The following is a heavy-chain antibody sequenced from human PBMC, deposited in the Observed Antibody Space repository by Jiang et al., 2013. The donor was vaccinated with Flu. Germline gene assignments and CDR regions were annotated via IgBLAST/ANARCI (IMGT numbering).Heavy chain of an antibody. CDR3: ARHDYYDSSGYLVWYFDL. CDR1: SISSCY. CDR2: IYYSGST. Sequence: SISSCYWSWIRQPPRKGLEWIGYIYYSGSTNYNPSLKSRVTISVDTSKNQFSLKLSSVTAADTAVYYCARHDYYDSSGYLVWYFDLWGRGTLVTVSS. D-gene: IGHD3-22*01. J-gene: IGHJ2*01. V-gene: IGHV4-59*08.